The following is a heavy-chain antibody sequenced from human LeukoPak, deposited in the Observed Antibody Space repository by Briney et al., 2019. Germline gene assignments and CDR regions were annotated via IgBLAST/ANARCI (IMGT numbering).Heavy chain of an antibody. Sequence: PGGSLRLSCAASGFTFSSYAMNWVRQAPGKGLEWVSAISGSGGSTYYADSVKGRFTISRDNSKNTLYLQMNSLRAEDTAVYYCAKDVGSSMYYFDYWGQGTLVTVSS. D-gene: IGHD3-3*02. CDR2: ISGSGGST. J-gene: IGHJ4*02. V-gene: IGHV3-23*01. CDR3: AKDVGSSMYYFDY. CDR1: GFTFSSYA.